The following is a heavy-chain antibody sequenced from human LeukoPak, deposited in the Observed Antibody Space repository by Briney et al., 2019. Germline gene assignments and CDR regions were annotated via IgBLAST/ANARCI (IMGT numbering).Heavy chain of an antibody. Sequence: GGSLRLSCAAPGFTFSSSAMSWVCQAPGKGLEWVSTISGSGDRTYYADSVKGRFTISRDNAKNSLYLQMNSLRAEDTAVYYCARSSSRYCSGGSCYSGVLGYFDYWGQGTLVTVSS. V-gene: IGHV3-23*01. J-gene: IGHJ4*02. CDR2: ISGSGDRT. D-gene: IGHD2-15*01. CDR3: ARSSSRYCSGGSCYSGVLGYFDY. CDR1: GFTFSSSA.